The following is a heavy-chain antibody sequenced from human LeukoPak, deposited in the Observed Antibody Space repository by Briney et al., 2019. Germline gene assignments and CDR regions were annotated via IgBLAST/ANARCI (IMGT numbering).Heavy chain of an antibody. J-gene: IGHJ4*02. V-gene: IGHV4-39*01. Sequence: SETLPLTCTVSGGSISSSSYYWDWIRLPPGKGLEWIANIYYSGSTYYNPSLKSRVTISIDTSKNQFSLKLSSVTAADTAVYYCARHAMVRGVLRYFDYWGQGTLVTVSS. CDR2: IYYSGST. D-gene: IGHD3-10*01. CDR1: GGSISSSSYY. CDR3: ARHAMVRGVLRYFDY.